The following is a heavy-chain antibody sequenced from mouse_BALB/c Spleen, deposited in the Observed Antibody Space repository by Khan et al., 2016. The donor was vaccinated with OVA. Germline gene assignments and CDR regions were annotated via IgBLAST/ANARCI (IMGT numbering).Heavy chain of an antibody. CDR3: TRSGYGGFAY. CDR1: GYTFTSYY. CDR2: INPNNAGT. Sequence: QVQLQQSGAELVKPGASVRLSCKSSGYTFTSYYLYWVKQRPGQGLEWIGDINPNNAGTNFNEKFKSKATLTVDKSSSTVYMQLRSLTSEDSAVYYCTRSGYGGFAYWGQGTLVTVSA. V-gene: IGHV1S81*02. D-gene: IGHD1-1*02. J-gene: IGHJ3*01.